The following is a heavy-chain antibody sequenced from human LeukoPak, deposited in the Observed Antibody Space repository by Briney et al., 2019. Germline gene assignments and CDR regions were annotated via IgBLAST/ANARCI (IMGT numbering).Heavy chain of an antibody. D-gene: IGHD1-26*01. V-gene: IGHV1-46*01. Sequence: ASVKVSCKASEYTFTSYDINWVRQATGQGLEWMGFINPSGSSAAYAQKFQGRLTMTRDMFTSTDYMELTSLTSDDTAVYYCARDNSVGETAWWFDPWGQGTLVTVSS. CDR1: EYTFTSYD. CDR2: INPSGSSA. CDR3: ARDNSVGETAWWFDP. J-gene: IGHJ5*02.